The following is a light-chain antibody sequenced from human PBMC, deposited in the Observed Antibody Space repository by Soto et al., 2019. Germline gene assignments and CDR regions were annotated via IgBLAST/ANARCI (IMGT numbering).Light chain of an antibody. V-gene: IGKV3-11*01. CDR3: QQRSNWPT. Sequence: VWTKFPTTLSLSPGERATFSCRASQNVNNFLAWYQQKPGQAPRLLIYDASNRATGIPARFSGSGSGTDFTLTISILESEDFAIYYCQQRSNWPTFGQGTRLEIK. J-gene: IGKJ5*01. CDR1: QNVNNF. CDR2: DAS.